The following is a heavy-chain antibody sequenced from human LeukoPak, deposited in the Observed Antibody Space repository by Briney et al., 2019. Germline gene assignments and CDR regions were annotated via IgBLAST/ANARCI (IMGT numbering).Heavy chain of an antibody. Sequence: GGSLRLSCAASGFTFSTYEMNWVRQAPGEGLEWLSYISSSGSSIYSADSVKGRFTIFRDNAKNSLFLQMNSLRAEDTAVYYCARGLVVAATPPYSYYGMDVWGKGTTVTVSS. V-gene: IGHV3-48*03. J-gene: IGHJ6*04. D-gene: IGHD2-15*01. CDR3: ARGLVVAATPPYSYYGMDV. CDR2: ISSSGSSI. CDR1: GFTFSTYE.